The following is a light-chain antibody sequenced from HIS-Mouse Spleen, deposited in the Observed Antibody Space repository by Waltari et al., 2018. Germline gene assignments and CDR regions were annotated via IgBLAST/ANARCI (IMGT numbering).Light chain of an antibody. CDR1: ALPKKY. Sequence: SYELTQPPSVSVSPGQTARITCSGDALPKKYAYWYQQKSGQAPVLVIYEDSKRTSGIPERFSGCRSGTMATLTISGAQVEDEADYYGYSTDSSGNHRVFGGGTKLTVL. J-gene: IGLJ2*01. CDR3: YSTDSSGNHRV. V-gene: IGLV3-10*01. CDR2: EDS.